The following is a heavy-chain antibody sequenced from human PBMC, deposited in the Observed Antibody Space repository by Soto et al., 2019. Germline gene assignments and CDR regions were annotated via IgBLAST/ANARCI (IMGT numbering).Heavy chain of an antibody. V-gene: IGHV4-39*02. D-gene: IGHD1-1*01. CDR3: VRHQHNPNFDP. J-gene: IGHJ5*02. CDR2: VTYTGTT. CDR1: GDSINNNNYY. Sequence: QLQLQESGPGLVKPSETLSLTCTVSGDSINNNNYYWAWVRQPPGKGLEWIGDVTYTGTTYYNPSLKSRVTIFVDTSKNHFSLRLSSVTAADTAVYFCVRHQHNPNFDPWGQGTLVTVSS.